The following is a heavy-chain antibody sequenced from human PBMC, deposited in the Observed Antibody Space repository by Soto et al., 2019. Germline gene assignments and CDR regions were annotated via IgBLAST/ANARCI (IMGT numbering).Heavy chain of an antibody. CDR2: FYYSKNT. D-gene: IGHD6-13*01. J-gene: IGHJ4*02. CDR3: ARDYSSSWYRFDY. Sequence: PSETLSLTCSVSGGSISSRSYSWGWIRQPPGEGLEWIGTFYYSKNTYYNPSLKSRVSISVDTSKNQFSLEVSSVTAADTAVYYCARDYSSSWYRFDYWGQGTLVTVSS. V-gene: IGHV4-39*02. CDR1: GGSISSRSYS.